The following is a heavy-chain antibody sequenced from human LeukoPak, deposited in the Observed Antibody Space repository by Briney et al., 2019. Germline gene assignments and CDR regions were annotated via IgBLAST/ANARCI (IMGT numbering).Heavy chain of an antibody. D-gene: IGHD3-10*01. V-gene: IGHV1-46*01. CDR3: AIPGGSGSYYSIPFDY. J-gene: IGHJ4*02. Sequence: EASVTVSCKASGYTFTSYYMHWVRQAPGQGLEWMGIINPSGGSTSYAQKFQGRVTTTRDTSTSTVYMELSSLRSEDTAVYYCAIPGGSGSYYSIPFDYWGQGTLVTVSS. CDR1: GYTFTSYY. CDR2: INPSGGST.